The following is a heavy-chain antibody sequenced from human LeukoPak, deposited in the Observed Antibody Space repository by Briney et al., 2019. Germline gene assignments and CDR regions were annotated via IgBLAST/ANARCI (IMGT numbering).Heavy chain of an antibody. V-gene: IGHV5-51*01. Sequence: GESLKISCKGSGYSFTSYWIGWVRQMPGKGLEWMGIIYPGDSDTRYSPSFQGQVTISADKSISTAYLQWSSLKASDTAMYYCARMGIAATPAFDAFDIWGQGTMVTVSS. J-gene: IGHJ3*02. CDR3: ARMGIAATPAFDAFDI. CDR1: GYSFTSYW. CDR2: IYPGDSDT. D-gene: IGHD6-13*01.